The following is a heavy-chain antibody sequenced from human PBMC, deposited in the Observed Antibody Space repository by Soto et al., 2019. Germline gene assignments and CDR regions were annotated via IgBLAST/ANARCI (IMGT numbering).Heavy chain of an antibody. CDR1: GGSISSGGYY. Sequence: SETLSLTCTVSGGSISSGGYYWSWIRQHPGKGLEWIGYIYYSGSTYYNPSLKSRVTISVDTSKNQFSLKLSSVTAADTAVYYCARGGTINYDFWSGYLDYWGQGTLVTVSS. CDR2: IYYSGST. V-gene: IGHV4-31*03. J-gene: IGHJ4*02. CDR3: ARGGTINYDFWSGYLDY. D-gene: IGHD3-3*01.